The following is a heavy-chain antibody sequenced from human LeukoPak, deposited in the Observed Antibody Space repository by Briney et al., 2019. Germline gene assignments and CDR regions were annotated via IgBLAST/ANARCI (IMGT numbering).Heavy chain of an antibody. CDR3: ARGYYYDSGSYQTYFDY. CDR1: GGSISSSSYY. CDR2: IYYGGST. D-gene: IGHD3-10*01. J-gene: IGHJ4*02. Sequence: SETLSLTCTVSGGSISSSSYYWGWIRQLPGKGLEWIANIYYGGSTYYNPSLKSRVTISVDTSNNQFSLKLSSVTAADTAVYYCARGYYYDSGSYQTYFDYWGQGTLVTVSS. V-gene: IGHV4-39*07.